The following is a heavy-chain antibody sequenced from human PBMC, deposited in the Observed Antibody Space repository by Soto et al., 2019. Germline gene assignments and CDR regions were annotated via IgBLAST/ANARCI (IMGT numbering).Heavy chain of an antibody. CDR3: AKSFGGYSSSWLDY. J-gene: IGHJ4*02. CDR2: ISGSGGST. D-gene: IGHD6-13*01. CDR1: GLAVNSNY. V-gene: IGHV3-23*01. Sequence: GGSLRLSCAASGLAVNSNYMSWVRQAPGKGLEWVSVISGSGGSTYYADSVKGQFTISRDNSKNTLYLQMNSLRAEDTAVYYCAKSFGGYSSSWLDYWGQGTLVTVSS.